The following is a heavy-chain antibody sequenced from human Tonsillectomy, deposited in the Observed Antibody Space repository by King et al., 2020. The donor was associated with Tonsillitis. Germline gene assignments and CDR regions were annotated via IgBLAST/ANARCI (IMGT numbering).Heavy chain of an antibody. J-gene: IGHJ4*02. V-gene: IGHV3-33*08. CDR1: RFTFSSYG. CDR3: ARSMVRGDYFDY. D-gene: IGHD3-10*01. CDR2: IWYDGSNK. Sequence: VQLVESGGGVVQPGRSLSLSCATSRFTFSSYGMHWGRQAPGKGLEWVAVIWYDGSNKYYADAVTGPFPISRDNSKNTLYLQMNSLRAEDTAVYYCARSMVRGDYFDYWGQGTLVTVSS.